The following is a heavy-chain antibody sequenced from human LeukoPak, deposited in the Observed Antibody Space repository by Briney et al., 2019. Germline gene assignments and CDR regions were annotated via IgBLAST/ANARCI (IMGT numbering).Heavy chain of an antibody. D-gene: IGHD3-9*01. J-gene: IGHJ3*02. CDR3: ARVNLNAFDI. Sequence: QPGGSLRLSCAASGFSFSDYAIHWVRQAPGKGLEWVGLISYDGNNKYYADSVKGRFTISRENAKNSLYLQMNSLRAGDTAVYYCARVNLNAFDIWGQGTMVTVPS. CDR1: GFSFSDYA. V-gene: IGHV3-30*14. CDR2: ISYDGNNK.